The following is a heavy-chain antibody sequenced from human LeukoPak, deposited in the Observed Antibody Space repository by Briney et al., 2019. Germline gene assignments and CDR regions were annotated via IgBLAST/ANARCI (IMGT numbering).Heavy chain of an antibody. CDR2: IWYDGSNK. CDR1: GFTFSSYG. CDR3: ARRGYSYGYHYYYYLDV. Sequence: PGGSLRLSCAASGFTFSSYGMHWVRQAPGKGLEGVAVIWYDGSNKYYADSVTGRFTISRENSKNMLYLQMNSLRAEDTAVYYCARRGYSYGYHYYYYLDVWGKGTTVTVSS. D-gene: IGHD5-18*01. J-gene: IGHJ6*03. V-gene: IGHV3-33*01.